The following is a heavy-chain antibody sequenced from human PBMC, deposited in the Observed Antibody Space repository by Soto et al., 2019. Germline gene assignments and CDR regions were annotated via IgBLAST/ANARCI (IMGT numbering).Heavy chain of an antibody. CDR2: ITSDGKSK. CDR3: ARESGDWTINWLDP. Sequence: VGSLRLSCAASGFNFSNHWMHWVRQRPGEGLVWVSRITSDGKSKAYAESVKGRFAISRDNAKNTLYLQMNGLTAEDTAVYYCARESGDWTINWLDPWGQGTMVTV. D-gene: IGHD2-21*02. V-gene: IGHV3-74*01. CDR1: GFNFSNHW. J-gene: IGHJ5*02.